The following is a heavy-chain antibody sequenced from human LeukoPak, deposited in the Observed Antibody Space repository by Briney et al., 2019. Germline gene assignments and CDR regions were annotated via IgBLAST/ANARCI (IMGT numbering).Heavy chain of an antibody. CDR3: ASDYLDLVP. D-gene: IGHD3/OR15-3a*01. Sequence: GASVKVSCKASGYTFSTYYVHWVRQAPGQGLEWMGMIIPSDGFTSYAQKFQGRVTMTRDTSTSTVYMELSSLRSEDTAVYYCASDYLDLVPWGQGTLVTVSS. V-gene: IGHV1-46*01. CDR1: GYTFSTYY. CDR2: IIPSDGFT. J-gene: IGHJ5*02.